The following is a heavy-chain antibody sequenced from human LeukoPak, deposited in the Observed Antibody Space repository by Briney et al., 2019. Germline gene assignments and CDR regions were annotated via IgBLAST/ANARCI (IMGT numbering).Heavy chain of an antibody. CDR1: GGSISSSSYY. J-gene: IGHJ1*01. D-gene: IGHD3-22*01. Sequence: SETLSLTCTVSGGSISSSSYYWGWIRQPPGKGLEWIGSIYYSGSTYYNPSLKSRVTISVDTSKNQFSLKMSSVTAADTAVYYCAGVRLGSSGFSEYFEHWGQGTLVTVSS. CDR2: IYYSGST. CDR3: AGVRLGSSGFSEYFEH. V-gene: IGHV4-39*07.